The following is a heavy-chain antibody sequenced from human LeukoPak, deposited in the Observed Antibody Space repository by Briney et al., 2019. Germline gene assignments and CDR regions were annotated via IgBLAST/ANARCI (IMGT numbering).Heavy chain of an antibody. V-gene: IGHV4-39*07. J-gene: IGHJ2*01. CDR2: IYYSGST. CDR1: GGSISSSSYY. CDR3: ARGYYSSWYFDL. D-gene: IGHD3-22*01. Sequence: SETLSLTCTVSGGSISSSSYYWGWIRQPPGKGLEWIGSIYYSGSTYYNPSLKSRVTISVDTSKNQFSLKLSSVTAADTAVYYCARGYYSSWYFDLWGRGTLVTVSS.